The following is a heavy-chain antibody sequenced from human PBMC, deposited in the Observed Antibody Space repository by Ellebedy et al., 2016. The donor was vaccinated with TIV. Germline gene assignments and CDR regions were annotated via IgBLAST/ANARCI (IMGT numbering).Heavy chain of an antibody. D-gene: IGHD3-3*01. J-gene: IGHJ4*02. CDR2: ISAYNGNT. Sequence: ASVKVSXKASRGTFSSYAISWVRQAPGQGLEWMGWISAYNGNTNYAQKLQGRVTMTTDTSTSTAYMELSRLRSEDTAVHYCARARYYDFWSGYYSDYWGQGTLVTVSS. CDR1: RGTFSSYA. CDR3: ARARYYDFWSGYYSDY. V-gene: IGHV1-18*01.